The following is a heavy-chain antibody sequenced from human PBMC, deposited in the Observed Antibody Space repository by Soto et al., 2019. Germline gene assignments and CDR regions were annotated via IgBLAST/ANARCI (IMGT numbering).Heavy chain of an antibody. CDR1: GFTFSSYS. D-gene: IGHD3-10*01. V-gene: IGHV3-48*02. J-gene: IGHJ6*02. CDR3: ARGMGWSYYGMDV. Sequence: EVQLVESGGGLVQPGGSLRLSCAASGFTFSSYSMNWVRQAPGKGLEWVSYISSSSSTIYYADSVKGRFTISRDNAKNSRYLQMNSLTDRDTAVYYCARGMGWSYYGMDVWGQGTTVTVSS. CDR2: ISSSSSTI.